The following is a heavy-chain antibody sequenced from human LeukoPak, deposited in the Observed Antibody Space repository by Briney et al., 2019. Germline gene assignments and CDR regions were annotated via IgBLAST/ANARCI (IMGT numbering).Heavy chain of an antibody. V-gene: IGHV4-34*01. Sequence: SETLSLTCAVYGGSFSGYYWSWIRQPPGKGLEWIGEINHSGSTNYNPSLKSRVTISVDTSKNQFSLKLSSVTAADTAVYYCARPRDYGDYTAYDIWGQGTMVTVSS. CDR1: GGSFSGYY. CDR3: ARPRDYGDYTAYDI. D-gene: IGHD4-17*01. CDR2: INHSGST. J-gene: IGHJ3*02.